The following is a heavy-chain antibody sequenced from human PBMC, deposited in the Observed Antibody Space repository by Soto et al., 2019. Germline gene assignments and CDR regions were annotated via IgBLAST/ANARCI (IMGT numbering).Heavy chain of an antibody. CDR3: ARESEDLTSNFDY. CDR1: GFTFTRYS. CDR2: ISSTTNYI. Sequence: LRLSCAASGFTFTRYSMNWVRQAPGKGLEWVSSISSTTNYIYYGDSMKGRFTISRDNAKNSLYLEMNSLRAEDTAVYYCARESEDLTSNFDYWGQGTLVVFSS. V-gene: IGHV3-21*06. J-gene: IGHJ4*02.